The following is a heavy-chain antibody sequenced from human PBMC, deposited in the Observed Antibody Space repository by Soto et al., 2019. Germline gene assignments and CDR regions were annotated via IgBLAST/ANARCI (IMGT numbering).Heavy chain of an antibody. CDR2: IYHSGST. CDR3: ARYIVATRMFFCSVRRRPGFSDY. Sequence: PSETVSLTCAVSGGSINSSNWWCWVRQPPGKGLEWIGEIYHSGSTNYNPSLKSQVTISVNKSKNQFSLMLSSVTAADTAVYYCARYIVATRMFFCSVRRRPGFSDYRCQAPLVTVS. V-gene: IGHV4-4*02. D-gene: IGHD5-12*01. J-gene: IGHJ4*02. CDR1: GGSINSSNW.